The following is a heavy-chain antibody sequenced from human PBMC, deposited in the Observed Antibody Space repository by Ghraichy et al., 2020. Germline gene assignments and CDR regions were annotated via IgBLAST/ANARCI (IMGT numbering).Heavy chain of an antibody. D-gene: IGHD3-3*01. CDR2: IYYSGST. CDR3: AASIFGVVVDWFDP. Sequence: ETLSLTCTVSGGSISSSSYYWGWIRQPPGKGLEWIGSIYYSGSTYYNPSLKSRVTISVDTSKNQFSLKLSSVTAADTAVYYCAASIFGVVVDWFDPWGQGTLVTVSS. J-gene: IGHJ5*02. CDR1: GGSISSSSYY. V-gene: IGHV4-39*01.